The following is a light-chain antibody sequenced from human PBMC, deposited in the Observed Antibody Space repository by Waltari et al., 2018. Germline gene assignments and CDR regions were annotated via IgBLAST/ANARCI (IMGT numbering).Light chain of an antibody. CDR1: RSTLGSTA. CDR2: RNN. V-gene: IGLV1-44*01. Sequence: QFVLPQPPSASETPGQGVTISCSGSRSTLGSTAVNWYQRPPGRAPKLLIYRNNDRPSGVPDRFSGSKSGTSASLAVSGLQSEDEADYYCAAWDDSLNAVVFGEGTKLTV. CDR3: AAWDDSLNAVV. J-gene: IGLJ2*01.